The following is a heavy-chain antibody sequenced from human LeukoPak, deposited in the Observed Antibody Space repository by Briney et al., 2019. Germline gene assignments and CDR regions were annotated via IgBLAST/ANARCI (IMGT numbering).Heavy chain of an antibody. Sequence: GASVKVSCKASGYTFTDDYIHWVRQAPGQGLEWMGWISAYNGNTNYAQKLQGRVTMTTDTSTSTAYMELRSLRSDDTAVYYCARAWNKRFLEWLPLDYWGQGTLVTVSS. CDR3: ARAWNKRFLEWLPLDY. CDR1: GYTFTDDY. J-gene: IGHJ4*02. D-gene: IGHD3-3*01. V-gene: IGHV1-18*04. CDR2: ISAYNGNT.